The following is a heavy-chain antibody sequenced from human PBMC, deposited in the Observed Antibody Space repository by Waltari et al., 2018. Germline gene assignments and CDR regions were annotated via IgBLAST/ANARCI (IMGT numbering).Heavy chain of an antibody. CDR3: ARHRREGNHFDY. CDR2: IYYSGRT. D-gene: IGHD4-4*01. Sequence: QLQLQESGPGLVKPSETLSLTCTVSGGSISSSSYYWGWIRQPPGKGLEWIGSIYYSGRTYDNPSLKSRVTISVDTAKNQSSLKLSSVTAADTAVYYCARHRREGNHFDYWGQGTLVTVSS. CDR1: GGSISSSSYY. V-gene: IGHV4-39*01. J-gene: IGHJ4*02.